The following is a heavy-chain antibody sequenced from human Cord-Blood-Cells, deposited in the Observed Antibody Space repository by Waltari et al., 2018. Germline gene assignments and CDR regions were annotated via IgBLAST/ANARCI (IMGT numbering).Heavy chain of an antibody. J-gene: IGHJ3*02. Sequence: QVQLQQWGAGLLKPSETLSLTCAVYGGSFSGYYWSWIRQPPGKGLEWIGEINHSGSTNYNQSLKSRVTISVDTSKNQFSLKLSSVTAADTAVYYCAGSVRSYDAFDIWGQGTMVTVSS. D-gene: IGHD1-26*01. CDR2: INHSGST. CDR3: AGSVRSYDAFDI. V-gene: IGHV4-34*01. CDR1: GGSFSGYY.